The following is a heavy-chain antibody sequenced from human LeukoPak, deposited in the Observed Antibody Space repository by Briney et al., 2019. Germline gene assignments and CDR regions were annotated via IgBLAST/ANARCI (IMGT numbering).Heavy chain of an antibody. J-gene: IGHJ4*02. D-gene: IGHD5-18*01. Sequence: GGSLRLSCAASGFIFSNFWMSWVRQAPGKGLEWVANIKKDGSEKYYVDSVKGRFTISRDNAKNSLYLQMNSLRTEDTALYYCAKDSIRGYSYGYIYGLDYWGQGTLVTVSS. CDR2: IKKDGSEK. V-gene: IGHV3-7*03. CDR1: GFIFSNFW. CDR3: AKDSIRGYSYGYIYGLDY.